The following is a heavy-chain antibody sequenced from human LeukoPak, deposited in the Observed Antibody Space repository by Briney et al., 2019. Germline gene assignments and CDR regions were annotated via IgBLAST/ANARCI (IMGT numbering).Heavy chain of an antibody. D-gene: IGHD6-19*01. CDR1: HDSISTYY. J-gene: IGHJ6*02. Sequence: SETLSLTCTVSHDSISTYYWNWIRQSPGKGLEWIGWIYYSGSTNCNPSLKSRVTISVDTPKNQFSLKLSSVTAADTAVYYCAREYSSGWIYGMDVWGQGTTVTVSS. V-gene: IGHV4-59*01. CDR3: AREYSSGWIYGMDV. CDR2: IYYSGST.